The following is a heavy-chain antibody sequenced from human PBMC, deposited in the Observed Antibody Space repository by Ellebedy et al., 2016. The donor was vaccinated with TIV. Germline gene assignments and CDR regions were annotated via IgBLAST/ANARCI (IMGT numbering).Heavy chain of an antibody. CDR3: AREYSSGWGYYGMDV. Sequence: GGSLRLSCAASGFTFSSYAMSWVRQAPGKGLEWVANIKQDGSEIYYVDSVKGRFTISRDNAKNSLYLQMNSLRAEDTAVYYCAREYSSGWGYYGMDVWGQGTTVTVSS. CDR2: IKQDGSEI. D-gene: IGHD6-19*01. J-gene: IGHJ6*02. V-gene: IGHV3-7*01. CDR1: GFTFSSYA.